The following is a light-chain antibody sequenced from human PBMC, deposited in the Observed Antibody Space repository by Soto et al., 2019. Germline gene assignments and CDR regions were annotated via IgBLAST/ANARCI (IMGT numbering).Light chain of an antibody. J-gene: IGKJ2*01. CDR3: QQANSFPYT. V-gene: IGKV1-12*01. Sequence: DIQMTQSPSSVSASVGNRVTITCRASQDIRSWLAWYQQKPGKAPKLLIFAASSLQSGVPSRFSGSGSVTDFILTISILQPEDFATYYCQQANSFPYTFGQGTKLEIK. CDR1: QDIRSW. CDR2: AAS.